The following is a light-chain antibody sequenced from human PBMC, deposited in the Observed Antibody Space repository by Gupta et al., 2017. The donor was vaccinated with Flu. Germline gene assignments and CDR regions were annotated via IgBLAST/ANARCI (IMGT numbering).Light chain of an antibody. CDR3: QQYYNIPIT. Sequence: PSSLSASVGDRVTITCRASHDIKNYLNWYQQKPGKAPKLLIYDAVNLETGVPSRFSGIGSGTDFSLTINILQPEDLATYYCQQYYNIPITFGGGTKVEIK. V-gene: IGKV1-33*01. CDR1: HDIKNY. J-gene: IGKJ4*01. CDR2: DAV.